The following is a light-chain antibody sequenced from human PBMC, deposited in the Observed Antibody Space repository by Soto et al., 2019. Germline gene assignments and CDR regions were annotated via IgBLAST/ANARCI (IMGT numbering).Light chain of an antibody. CDR1: SSDVGSYNL. J-gene: IGLJ2*01. CDR3: CSYAGSSTLV. V-gene: IGLV2-23*01. CDR2: EGS. Sequence: QSALTQPASVSGSPGQSITISCTGTSSDVGSYNLVSWYQQHPGKAPKLMIYEGSKRPSGVSNRFSGSKSGNMASLTISGLQAEGEADYYCCSYAGSSTLVFGGGTKLTVL.